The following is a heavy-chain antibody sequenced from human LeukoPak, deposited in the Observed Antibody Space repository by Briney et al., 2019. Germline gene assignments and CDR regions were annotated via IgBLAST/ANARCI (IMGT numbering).Heavy chain of an antibody. J-gene: IGHJ4*02. D-gene: IGHD1-26*01. CDR3: ARGLRGIISGSYAYYFDY. Sequence: SETLSLTCIVSGGSTSSGGYYWSWIRQPPGKGLEWIGEINHSGSTNYNPSLKSRVTISVDTSKNQFSLKLSSVTAADTAVYYCARGLRGIISGSYAYYFDYWGQGTLVTVSS. V-gene: IGHV4-39*07. CDR1: GGSTSSGGYY. CDR2: INHSGST.